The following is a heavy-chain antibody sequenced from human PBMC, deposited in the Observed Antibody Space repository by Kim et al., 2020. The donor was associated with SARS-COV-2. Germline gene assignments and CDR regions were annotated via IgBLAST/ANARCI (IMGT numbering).Heavy chain of an antibody. CDR1: GYILSDFA. CDR3: ARGSMATYDY. D-gene: IGHD3-10*01. V-gene: IGHV1-3*04. CDR2: INTGNGDT. Sequence: ASVKVSCKASGYILSDFAIHWVRQAPGQGLECMAWINTGNGDTKSSQKFQGRVTITRDTLTSTVYMELSSLTAEDTAVYYCARGSMATYDYWGQGTLVPVS. J-gene: IGHJ4*02.